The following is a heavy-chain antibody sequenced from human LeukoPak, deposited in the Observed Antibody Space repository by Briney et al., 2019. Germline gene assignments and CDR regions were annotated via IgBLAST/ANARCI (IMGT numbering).Heavy chain of an antibody. V-gene: IGHV3-7*01. CDR1: GFTFSSYW. CDR3: ARIDYGGSDAFDI. J-gene: IGHJ3*02. D-gene: IGHD4-23*01. CDR2: MKQDGSEK. Sequence: PGGSLRLSCAASGFTFSSYWMSWVRQAPGNGLEWVANMKQDGSEKYYVDSVKGRFTISRDNAKNSLYLQMNSLRAEDTAVYYCARIDYGGSDAFDIWGQGTMVTVSS.